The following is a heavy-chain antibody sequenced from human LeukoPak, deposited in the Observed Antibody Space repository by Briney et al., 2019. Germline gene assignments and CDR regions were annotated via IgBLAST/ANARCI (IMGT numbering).Heavy chain of an antibody. V-gene: IGHV3-48*02. CDR3: ASNHGSGWYVGEY. Sequence: TGGSLRLSCAASGFTFSSYEMNWVRQAPGKGLEWVSYISSRSSAIYYADSVKGRFTISRDNAENSLSLQMNSLRDEDTAVYSCASNHGSGWYVGEYWGQGTLVTVSS. CDR1: GFTFSSYE. CDR2: ISSRSSAI. J-gene: IGHJ4*02. D-gene: IGHD6-19*01.